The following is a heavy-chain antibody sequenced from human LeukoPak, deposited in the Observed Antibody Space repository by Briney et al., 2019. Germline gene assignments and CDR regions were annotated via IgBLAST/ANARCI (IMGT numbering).Heavy chain of an antibody. CDR3: ARSRSGWFGELFSYYYGMDV. Sequence: ASVKVSCKASGYTFTSYGISWVRQAPRQGVEWMGWISAYNGNTNYAQKLQGRVTMTTDTSTSTAYMELRSLRSDDTAVYYCARSRSGWFGELFSYYYGMDVWGQGTTVTVSS. V-gene: IGHV1-18*01. CDR1: GYTFTSYG. D-gene: IGHD3-10*01. CDR2: ISAYNGNT. J-gene: IGHJ6*02.